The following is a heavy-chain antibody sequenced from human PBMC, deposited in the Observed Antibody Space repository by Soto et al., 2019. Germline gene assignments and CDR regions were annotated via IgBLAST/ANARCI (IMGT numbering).Heavy chain of an antibody. D-gene: IGHD7-27*01. V-gene: IGHV1-69*01. J-gene: IGHJ4*02. CDR3: ARASQLGIRGYFDY. CDR1: GGTFSSYA. Sequence: QVQLVQSGAEVKKPGSSVKVSRKASGGTFSSYAISWVRQAPGQGLEWMGGIIPIFGTANYAQKFQGRVTITADESTSTAYMELSSLRSEDTAVYYCARASQLGIRGYFDYWGQGTLVTVSS. CDR2: IIPIFGTA.